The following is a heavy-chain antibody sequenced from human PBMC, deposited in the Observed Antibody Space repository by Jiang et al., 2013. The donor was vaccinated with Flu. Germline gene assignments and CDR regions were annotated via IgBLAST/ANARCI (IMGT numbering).Heavy chain of an antibody. Sequence: GAEVKKPGSSVKVSCKASGGTFSSYAISWVRQAPGQGLEWMGGIIPIFGTANYAQKFQGRVTITADKSTSTAYMELSSLRSEDTAVYYCARVPYGYYDSSGYLPDWGQGTLVTVSS. D-gene: IGHD3-22*01. CDR3: ARVPYGYYDSSGYLPD. CDR2: IIPIFGTA. J-gene: IGHJ4*02. CDR1: GGTFSSYA. V-gene: IGHV1-69*06.